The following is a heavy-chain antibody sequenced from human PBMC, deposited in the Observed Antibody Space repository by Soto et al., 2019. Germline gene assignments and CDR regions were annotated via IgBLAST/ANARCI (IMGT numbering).Heavy chain of an antibody. CDR2: IYYSGST. V-gene: IGHV4-59*08. CDR1: GGSISSYY. J-gene: IGHJ4*02. CDR3: ASRYRYYFDS. D-gene: IGHD5-18*01. Sequence: QVQLQESGPGLVKPSETLSLTCTVSGGSISSYYWSWIRQPPGKGLEWIGYIYYSGSTNYNPSLKSRVTISAAPAKNQLSLKLSSVTATDTAVYHCASRYRYYFDSWGQGTLVSVSS.